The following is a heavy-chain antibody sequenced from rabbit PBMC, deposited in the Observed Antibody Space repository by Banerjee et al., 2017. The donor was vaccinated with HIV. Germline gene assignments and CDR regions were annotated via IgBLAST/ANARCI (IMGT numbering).Heavy chain of an antibody. CDR3: ARDLSTSGWSDFAL. V-gene: IGHV1S45*01. D-gene: IGHD4-1*01. CDR2: INSGDSGST. CDR1: GFSFSSNSW. J-gene: IGHJ4*01. Sequence: LVVFGGGLVQPGESLELSCTASGFSFSSNSWICWVRPAPGKGLEWIACINSGDSGSTYYASWAKGRFSISRSTSLNTVTLQMTSLTAADTATYFCARDLSTSGWSDFALWGPGTLVTVS.